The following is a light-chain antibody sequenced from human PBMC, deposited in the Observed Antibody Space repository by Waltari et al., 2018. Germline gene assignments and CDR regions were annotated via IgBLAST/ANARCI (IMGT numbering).Light chain of an antibody. V-gene: IGKV3-11*01. J-gene: IGKJ3*01. CDR1: QSISVY. CDR3: LQRSHWPPFT. Sequence: EIVLTQSPVTLSLSPGERATISCRASQSISVYLAWYQHRPGQSPRLLIYDASKRAPGIPARFSGSGSGTDFTLTLSSVEPDDFAVYYCLQRSHWPPFTFGPGTKLDIK. CDR2: DAS.